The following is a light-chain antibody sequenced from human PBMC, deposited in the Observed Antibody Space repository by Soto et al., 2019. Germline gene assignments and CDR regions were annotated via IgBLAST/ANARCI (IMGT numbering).Light chain of an antibody. CDR3: QQYNNWPLT. Sequence: EIVMPQTPATLSVSPGERATLSCRASQSVSSNLAWYQQKPGQAPRLLIYGASTRATGISARFSGSGSGTEFTVTISSLQSEDFAVYYCQQYNNWPLTFGGGTKVEIK. CDR2: GAS. V-gene: IGKV3-15*01. J-gene: IGKJ4*01. CDR1: QSVSSN.